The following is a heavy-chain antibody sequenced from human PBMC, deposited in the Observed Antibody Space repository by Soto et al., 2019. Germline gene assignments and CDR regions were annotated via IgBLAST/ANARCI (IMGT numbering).Heavy chain of an antibody. V-gene: IGHV3-30*18. CDR2: ISYDGSNK. Sequence: QVQLVESGGGVVQPGRSLRLSCAASGFTFSSYGMHWVRQAPGKGLEWVAVISYDGSNKYYADSVKGRLTISRDNSKNTLYLQMNSLRAEDTAVYYCAKDPGGHFLSGYYNWGQGNLVTVSS. CDR1: GFTFSSYG. CDR3: AKDPGGHFLSGYYN. D-gene: IGHD3-3*02. J-gene: IGHJ4*02.